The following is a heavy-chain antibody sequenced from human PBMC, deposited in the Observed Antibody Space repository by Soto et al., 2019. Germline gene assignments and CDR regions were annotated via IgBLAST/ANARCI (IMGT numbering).Heavy chain of an antibody. J-gene: IGHJ4*02. V-gene: IGHV4-34*01. D-gene: IGHD6-19*01. CDR1: GGSFSGYY. CDR3: ATPQYSSGWYYFDY. CDR2: INHSGST. Sequence: QVQLQQWGAGLLKPSETLSLTCAVYGGSFSGYYWSWIRQPPGKGLEWIGEINHSGSTNYNPSLKGRVTISVDTSKNQFSLKLSSVTAADTAVYYCATPQYSSGWYYFDYWGQGTLVTVSS.